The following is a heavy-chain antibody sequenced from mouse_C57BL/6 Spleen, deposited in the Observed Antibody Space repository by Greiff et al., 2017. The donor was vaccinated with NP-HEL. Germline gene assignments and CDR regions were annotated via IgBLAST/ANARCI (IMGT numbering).Heavy chain of an antibody. CDR3: AIRLYYSTPYPMDY. J-gene: IGHJ4*01. D-gene: IGHD2-5*01. Sequence: QVQLQQSGAELVMPGASVKLSCKASGYTFTSYWMNWVKQRPGQGLEWIGEIDPSDSYTNYNQKFKGKSPLTVYKSSSTAYMQLSSLTSDDSAVYYCAIRLYYSTPYPMDYWGQGTSVTVSS. V-gene: IGHV1-69*01. CDR2: IDPSDSYT. CDR1: GYTFTSYW.